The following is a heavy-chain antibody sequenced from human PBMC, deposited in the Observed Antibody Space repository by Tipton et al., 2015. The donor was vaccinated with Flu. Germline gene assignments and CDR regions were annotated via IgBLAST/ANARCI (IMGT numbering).Heavy chain of an antibody. D-gene: IGHD2-2*01. Sequence: SLRLSCAASGFTVDDYSMHWVRQAPGKGLEWVSSINWVSSAFDDADSVKGLFTISSDNAKNSLHLQMSRLGPEDTALYYSAHDRSDSASMGSYSCAGMAVWGQGPAVPLPS. CDR2: INWVSSAF. CDR3: AHDRSDSASMGSYSCAGMAV. CDR1: GFTVDDYS. V-gene: IGHV3-9*01. J-gene: IGHJ6*02.